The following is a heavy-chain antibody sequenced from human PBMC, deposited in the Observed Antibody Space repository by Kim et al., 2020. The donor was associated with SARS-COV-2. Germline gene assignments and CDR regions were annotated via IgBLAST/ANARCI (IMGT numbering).Heavy chain of an antibody. Sequence: GGSLRLSCAASGFTFSSYAMNWVRQAPGKGLEWVSAISGSGGSTYYADSVKGRLTISRDNSKNTLYLQMNSLRAEDTAVYYCAKVDNYGSGSFDYWGQGTLVTVSS. CDR2: ISGSGGST. J-gene: IGHJ4*02. D-gene: IGHD3-10*01. V-gene: IGHV3-23*01. CDR1: GFTFSSYA. CDR3: AKVDNYGSGSFDY.